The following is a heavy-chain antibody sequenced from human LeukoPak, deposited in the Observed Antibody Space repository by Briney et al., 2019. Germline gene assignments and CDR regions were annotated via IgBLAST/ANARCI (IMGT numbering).Heavy chain of an antibody. Sequence: ETLSLTCTVSGGSISSSSYYWGWIRQPPGKGLEWVANIKQDGSEKYYVDSVKGRFTISRDNAKNSLYLQMNSLRAEDTAVYYCASSPYGSGSYYGYWGQGTLVTVSS. CDR1: GGSISSSSYY. CDR2: IKQDGSEK. D-gene: IGHD3-10*01. J-gene: IGHJ4*02. CDR3: ASSPYGSGSYYGY. V-gene: IGHV3-7*01.